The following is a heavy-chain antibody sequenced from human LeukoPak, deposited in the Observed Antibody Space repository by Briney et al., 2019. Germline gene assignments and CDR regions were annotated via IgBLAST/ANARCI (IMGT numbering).Heavy chain of an antibody. J-gene: IGHJ4*02. CDR3: ARHIPRGNNYFDC. CDR1: GFTFNSYA. D-gene: IGHD1/OR15-1a*01. Sequence: GGSLRLSCAASGFTFNSYAMSWIRQAPGKGLEWVSYISNSGSITTYADSVKGRFTVSRDNAKNSLSLQMNSLGAEDTAVYYCARHIPRGNNYFDCWGQGTLVTVSS. CDR2: ISNSGSIT. V-gene: IGHV3-48*03.